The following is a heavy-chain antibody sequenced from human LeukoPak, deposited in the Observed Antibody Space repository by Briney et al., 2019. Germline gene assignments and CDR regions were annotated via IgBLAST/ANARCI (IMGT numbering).Heavy chain of an antibody. V-gene: IGHV3-21*01. Sequence: GGSLRLSCTASEFTFSSYTMNRVRQAPGKGLEWVSFISSSSSYIYYADSVRGRFTISRDNAYNSLYLQMNSLRDEDTAVYYCARESSWYLDYWGQGTLVTVSS. J-gene: IGHJ4*02. CDR3: ARESSWYLDY. CDR1: EFTFSSYT. CDR2: ISSSSSYI. D-gene: IGHD6-13*01.